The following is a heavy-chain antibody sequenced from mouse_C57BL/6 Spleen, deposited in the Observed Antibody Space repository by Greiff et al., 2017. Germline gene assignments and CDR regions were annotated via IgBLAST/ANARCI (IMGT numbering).Heavy chain of an antibody. V-gene: IGHV1-55*01. Sequence: QVQLQQPGAELVKPGASVKMSCKASGYTFTSYWITWVKQRPGQGLEWIGDIYPGSGSTNYNEKFKSKATLTVDTSSSTAYMQLSSLTSEDSAVYYCARRGVYDYDPYAMDYWGQGTSVTVSS. CDR2: IYPGSGST. D-gene: IGHD2-4*01. CDR1: GYTFTSYW. J-gene: IGHJ4*01. CDR3: ARRGVYDYDPYAMDY.